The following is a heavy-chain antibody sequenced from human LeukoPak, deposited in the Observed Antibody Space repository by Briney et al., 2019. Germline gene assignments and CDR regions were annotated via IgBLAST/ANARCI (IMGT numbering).Heavy chain of an antibody. V-gene: IGHV1-2*02. J-gene: IGHJ5*02. CDR2: INPNSGGT. CDR1: GYTFTGYY. Sequence: GASVKVSCEASGYTFTGYYMHWVRQAPAQGLEWMGWINPNSGGTNYAQKFQGRVTMTRDTSISTAYMELSRLRSDDAAVYYCARGSFITDDYGDYGPNWFDPWGQGTLVTVSS. D-gene: IGHD4-17*01. CDR3: ARGSFITDDYGDYGPNWFDP.